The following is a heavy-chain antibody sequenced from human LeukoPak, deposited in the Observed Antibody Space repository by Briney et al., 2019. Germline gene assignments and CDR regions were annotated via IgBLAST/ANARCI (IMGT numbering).Heavy chain of an antibody. Sequence: EASVKVSCKTSGYSFTDYYMHWVRRAPGQGLEWMGWINPSSGGTSSAQKFQGRVTMTRDTSITTVYMQVRWLTSDDTAVYYCARADRLHGGPYLIGPWGQGTLVTVSS. J-gene: IGHJ5*02. CDR1: GYSFTDYY. D-gene: IGHD2-21*01. CDR2: INPSSGGT. CDR3: ARADRLHGGPYLIGP. V-gene: IGHV1-2*02.